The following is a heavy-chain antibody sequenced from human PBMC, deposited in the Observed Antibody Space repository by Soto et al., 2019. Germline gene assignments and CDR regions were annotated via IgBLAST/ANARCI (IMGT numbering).Heavy chain of an antibody. D-gene: IGHD3-10*01. CDR2: IYWDDDK. Sequence: SGPTLVNPTQTLTLTCTFSGFSLSTSGVGVGWIRQPPGKALEWLALIYWDDDKRYSPSLKSRLTITKDTSKNQVVLTMTNMDPVDTATYYCAHRRVGASREMHYYYGSGSYQFDYWGQGTLVTVSS. CDR1: GFSLSTSGVG. J-gene: IGHJ4*02. V-gene: IGHV2-5*02. CDR3: AHRRVGASREMHYYYGSGSYQFDY.